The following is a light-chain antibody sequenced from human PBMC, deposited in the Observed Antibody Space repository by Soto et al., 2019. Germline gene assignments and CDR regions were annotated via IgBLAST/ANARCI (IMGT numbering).Light chain of an antibody. J-gene: IGKJ1*01. Sequence: EIVLTQSPGTLSLSPGERATLSCRASQSVSSSYLVWHQQKPGQAPRLLIYAASRSATGIPDRFSGSGSGTDFTLTISRLEPEDFAVYYCQQYGSSPWTFGQGTKVEIK. CDR1: QSVSSSY. V-gene: IGKV3-20*01. CDR3: QQYGSSPWT. CDR2: AAS.